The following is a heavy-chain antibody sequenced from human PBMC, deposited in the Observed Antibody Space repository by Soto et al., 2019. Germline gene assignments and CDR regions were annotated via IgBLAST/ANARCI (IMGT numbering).Heavy chain of an antibody. Sequence: QVQLQESGPGLVKPSQTLSLTCTVSGGSISSGGYYWSWIRQHPGKGLEWIGYIYYSGSTYYNPSLKSRVTITVDTSKNQFSLKLSSVTAADTAVYYCATTMITFGGVIGQSIDYWGQGTLVTVSS. CDR1: GGSISSGGYY. CDR3: ATTMITFGGVIGQSIDY. D-gene: IGHD3-16*02. CDR2: IYYSGST. J-gene: IGHJ4*02. V-gene: IGHV4-31*03.